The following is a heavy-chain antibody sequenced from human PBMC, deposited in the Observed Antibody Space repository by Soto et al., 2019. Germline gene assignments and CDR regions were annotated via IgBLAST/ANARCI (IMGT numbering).Heavy chain of an antibody. CDR3: ASGMRYCSGGSCYSPFDP. D-gene: IGHD2-15*01. CDR2: INAGNGNT. Sequence: ASVKVSCKASGYTFTSYAMHWVRQAPGQRLEWMGWINAGNGNTKYSQKFQGRVTITRDTSASTAYMELSSLRSEDTAVYYCASGMRYCSGGSCYSPFDPWGQGTLVTVSS. V-gene: IGHV1-3*01. CDR1: GYTFTSYA. J-gene: IGHJ5*02.